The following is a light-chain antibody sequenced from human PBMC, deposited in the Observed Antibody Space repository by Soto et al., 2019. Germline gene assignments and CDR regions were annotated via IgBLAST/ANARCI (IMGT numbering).Light chain of an antibody. CDR3: QQRSNWPQLT. Sequence: EIVLTQSPATLSLSPGERATLSCRASQSVSTYLAWYQQKPGQAPRLLIFDASNRATGIPARFSGSGAGTDFNHHIIRLEPEDFAGYFCQQRSNWPQLTFGGGTKVEIK. CDR1: QSVSTY. CDR2: DAS. J-gene: IGKJ4*01. V-gene: IGKV3-11*01.